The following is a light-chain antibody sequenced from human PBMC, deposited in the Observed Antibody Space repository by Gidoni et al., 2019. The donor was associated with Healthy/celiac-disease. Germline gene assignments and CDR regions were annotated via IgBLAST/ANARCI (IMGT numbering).Light chain of an antibody. CDR3: SSYTSSSTNV. Sequence: SALTSPASVSGPPGQPITISCTGTSSDVGGYNYFSWYQQHPGKAPKLMIYDVSNRPSGVSNRFSGSKSGNTASLTISGLQAEDEADYYCSSYTSSSTNVFGTGTKVTVL. CDR2: DVS. CDR1: SSDVGGYNY. J-gene: IGLJ1*01. V-gene: IGLV2-14*03.